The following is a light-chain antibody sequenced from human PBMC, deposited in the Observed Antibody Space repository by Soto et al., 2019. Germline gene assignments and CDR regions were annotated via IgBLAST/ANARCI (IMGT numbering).Light chain of an antibody. CDR2: DVS. J-gene: IGLJ3*02. CDR1: SSDVGASNS. V-gene: IGLV2-14*03. CDR3: SSYTSGSTLV. Sequence: QSVLTQPASVSGSPGQSIAVSCTGSSSDVGASNSVSWYQHHPGKAPKLIIYDVSNRPSGVSDRFSGSKSGNTASLTISGVQAEDEADYYCSSYTSGSTLVFGGRTKLTVL.